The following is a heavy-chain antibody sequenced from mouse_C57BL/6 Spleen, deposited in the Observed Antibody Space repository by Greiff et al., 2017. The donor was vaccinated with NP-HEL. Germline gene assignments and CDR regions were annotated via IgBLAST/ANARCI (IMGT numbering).Heavy chain of an antibody. J-gene: IGHJ4*01. CDR2: IYPGDGDT. CDR1: GYAFSSYW. Sequence: VKLQQSGAELVKPGASVKISCKASGYAFSSYWMNWVKQRPGKGLEWIGQIYPGDGDTNYNGKFKGKATLTADKSSSTAYMQLSSLTSEDSAVYFCARDDYYGSSLYAMDYWGQGTSVTVSS. CDR3: ARDDYYGSSLYAMDY. V-gene: IGHV1-80*01. D-gene: IGHD1-1*01.